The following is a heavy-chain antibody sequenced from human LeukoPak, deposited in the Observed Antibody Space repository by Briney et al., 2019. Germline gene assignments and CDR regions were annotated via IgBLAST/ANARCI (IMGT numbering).Heavy chain of an antibody. J-gene: IGHJ4*02. CDR3: AKDSSVTGDIYYFDY. V-gene: IGHV3-20*03. D-gene: IGHD7-27*01. CDR2: IDWSGGTT. CDR1: GFKFDDYG. Sequence: GGSLRLSYEASGFKFDDYGMSWVRQVPGKGLERVSGIDWSGGTTGYGDSVKGRFTISRDNSNNTLYLQIASLTAEDTAVYFCAKDSSVTGDIYYFDYWGQGTLVTVSS.